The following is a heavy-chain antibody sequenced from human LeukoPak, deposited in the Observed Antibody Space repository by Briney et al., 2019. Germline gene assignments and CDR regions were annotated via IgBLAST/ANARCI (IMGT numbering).Heavy chain of an antibody. CDR2: INHSGST. Sequence: SETLSLTCAVYGGSFSGYYWSWIRQPPGKGLEWIGEINHSGSTNYNPSLKSRVTISVGTSKNQFSLKLSSVTAADTAVYYCARGIRYGSGSYYRFRREYNWFDPWGQGTLVTVSS. CDR3: ARGIRYGSGSYYRFRREYNWFDP. D-gene: IGHD3-10*01. CDR1: GGSFSGYY. V-gene: IGHV4-34*01. J-gene: IGHJ5*02.